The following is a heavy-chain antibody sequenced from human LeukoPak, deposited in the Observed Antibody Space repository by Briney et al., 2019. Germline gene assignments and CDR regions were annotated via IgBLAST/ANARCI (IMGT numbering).Heavy chain of an antibody. Sequence: SQTLSLTCTVPGGSISSSSYYWGWIRQPPGKGLEWIGSIYYSGSTYYNPSLKSRVTISVDTSKNQFSLKLSSVTAADTAVYYCARSPGGNWFDPWGQGTLVTVSS. D-gene: IGHD3-10*01. CDR1: GGSISSSSYY. V-gene: IGHV4-39*07. J-gene: IGHJ5*02. CDR3: ARSPGGNWFDP. CDR2: IYYSGST.